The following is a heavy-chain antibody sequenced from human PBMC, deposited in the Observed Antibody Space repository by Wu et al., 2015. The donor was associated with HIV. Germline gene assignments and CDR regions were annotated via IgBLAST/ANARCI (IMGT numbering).Heavy chain of an antibody. CDR1: GVTFSSYG. V-gene: IGHV1-69*13. CDR2: IVPLFDAP. CDR3: ARDWAGFDY. Sequence: QVQLVQSGAEVKKPGSSVRVSCKASGVTFSSYGFSWVRQAPGQGLEWMGRIVPLFDAPNYSQKFHDRLTITADRSTTTTYMELSNLKSEDTAVYFCARDWAGFDYWGQGTLVTVSS. J-gene: IGHJ4*02. D-gene: IGHD3-16*01.